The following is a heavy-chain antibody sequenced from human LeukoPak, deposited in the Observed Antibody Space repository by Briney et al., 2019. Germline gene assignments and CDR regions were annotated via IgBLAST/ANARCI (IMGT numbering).Heavy chain of an antibody. J-gene: IGHJ3*01. CDR1: GFTFSSYG. D-gene: IGHD5-24*01. V-gene: IGHV3-30*18. CDR3: AKDIQLST. CDR2: LSSDGSDK. Sequence: GGSLRLSCAASGFTFSSYGMHWVRQAPGKGLEWVAFLSSDGSDKYYADSVKGRFTISRDSSKNTLYLQMNSLRVEDTAMYFCAKDIQLSTWGLGTMVTVSS.